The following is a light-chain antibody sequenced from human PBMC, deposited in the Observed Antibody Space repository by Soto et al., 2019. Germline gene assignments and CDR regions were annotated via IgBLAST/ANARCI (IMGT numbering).Light chain of an antibody. J-gene: IGLJ1*01. V-gene: IGLV2-8*01. CDR3: NSDAGSKNV. Sequence: QSALTQPPSASGSPGQSVTLSCTGTSSDVGAYNYVSWYQQHPGKAPKLIIFEVSERPSGVPDRFSGSKSGNTASLTVSGLQADDEADYSCNSDAGSKNVFGTGTKLTVL. CDR2: EVS. CDR1: SSDVGAYNY.